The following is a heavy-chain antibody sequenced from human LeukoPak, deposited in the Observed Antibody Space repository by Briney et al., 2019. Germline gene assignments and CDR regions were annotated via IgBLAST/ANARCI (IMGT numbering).Heavy chain of an antibody. V-gene: IGHV3-11*01. J-gene: IGHJ4*02. Sequence: PRGSLRLSCAASGFTFSDYYMSWIRQAPGKGLEWVSYISISGSSIYYADSVKGRFTISRDNAKNSMYLQMNSLRAEDTAVYYCARFVGSCRFDYWGQGTLVTVSS. CDR3: ARFVGSCRFDY. CDR1: GFTFSDYY. D-gene: IGHD1-26*01. CDR2: ISISGSSI.